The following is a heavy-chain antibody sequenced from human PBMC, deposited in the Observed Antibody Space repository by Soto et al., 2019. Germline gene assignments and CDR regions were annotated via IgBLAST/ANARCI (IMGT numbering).Heavy chain of an antibody. Sequence: GGSLRLSCAASGFTFSSYSMNWVRQAPGKGLEWVSSISSSSSYIYYADSVKGRFTISRDNAKNSLYLQMNSLRAEDTAVYYCARAPRHYDSSGYYHSRPYWGQGTLVTVSS. J-gene: IGHJ4*02. V-gene: IGHV3-21*01. CDR2: ISSSSSYI. D-gene: IGHD3-22*01. CDR3: ARAPRHYDSSGYYHSRPY. CDR1: GFTFSSYS.